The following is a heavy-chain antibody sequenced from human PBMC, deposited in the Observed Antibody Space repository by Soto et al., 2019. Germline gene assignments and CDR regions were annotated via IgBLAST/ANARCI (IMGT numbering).Heavy chain of an antibody. CDR1: GFTFSSYW. J-gene: IGHJ3*02. CDR3: ERAVSDGNI. Sequence: EVQLVESGGGLVQPGGSLRLSCAASGFTFSSYWMSWVRQAPGKGLEWVANIKQDGSEKYYVDSVKGRFTISRDNAKNSLYLQMISLGAEATAVYYCERAVSDGNIWGQGTMVTVSS. V-gene: IGHV3-7*04. D-gene: IGHD5-18*01. CDR2: IKQDGSEK.